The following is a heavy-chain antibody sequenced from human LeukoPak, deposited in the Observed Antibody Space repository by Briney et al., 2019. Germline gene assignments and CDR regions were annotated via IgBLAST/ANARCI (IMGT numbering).Heavy chain of an antibody. CDR3: ATSGGSSSGYLQH. D-gene: IGHD6-6*01. Sequence: GGSLRLSCAASGFTFSSYFMNWGRQAPGKGRECVANIHPDGSDKYYVDSVKSRFTISRDNATSSLHLQMNSLRAEDTAVYYCATSGGSSSGYLQHWGQGTLVTVSS. CDR2: IHPDGSDK. V-gene: IGHV3-7*02. CDR1: GFTFSSYF. J-gene: IGHJ1*01.